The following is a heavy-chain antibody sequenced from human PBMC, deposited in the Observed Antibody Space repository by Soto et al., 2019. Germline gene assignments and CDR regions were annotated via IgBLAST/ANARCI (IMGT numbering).Heavy chain of an antibody. V-gene: IGHV3-33*01. Sequence: GGSLRLSCAASGFTFSTYGMHWVRQGPGKGPEWVAVIWYDGSNKYYADSVKGRFTISRDNSKNTLYLQMNSLRAEDTAVYYCARSPAGYSYGYGADCWGQGIQVTVSS. CDR1: GFTFSTYG. CDR3: ARSPAGYSYGYGADC. D-gene: IGHD5-18*01. J-gene: IGHJ4*02. CDR2: IWYDGSNK.